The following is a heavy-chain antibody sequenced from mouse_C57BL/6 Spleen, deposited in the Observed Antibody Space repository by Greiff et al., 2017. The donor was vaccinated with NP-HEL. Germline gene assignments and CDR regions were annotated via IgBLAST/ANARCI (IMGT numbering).Heavy chain of an antibody. CDR2: IYPGDGDT. Sequence: VQLQQSGAELVKPGASVKISCKASGYAFSSYWMNWVKQRPGKGLEWIGQIYPGDGDTNYNGKFQGKATLTADQSSSTADMQLSSLTSLDSAVDFCARVGLGGYFDVWSTGTTVTVSS. D-gene: IGHD4-1*01. J-gene: IGHJ1*03. V-gene: IGHV1-80*01. CDR1: GYAFSSYW. CDR3: ARVGLGGYFDV.